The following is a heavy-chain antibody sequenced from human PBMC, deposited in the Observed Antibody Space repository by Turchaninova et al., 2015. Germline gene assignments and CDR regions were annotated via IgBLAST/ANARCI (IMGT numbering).Heavy chain of an antibody. J-gene: IGHJ4*02. CDR1: VFIFSDQY. Sequence: EVQLLESGGGLVQPGGSLRVSCAASVFIFSDQYMGWVRHAPGKGLEWVGRSRNKAENSITEYAASVQDRFIISRDESKRSLYLLMNNVKTEDTAVYYCTSGGPAASDYWGQGTLVTVSS. CDR3: TSGGPAASDY. D-gene: IGHD6-13*01. V-gene: IGHV3-72*01. CDR2: SRNKAENSIT.